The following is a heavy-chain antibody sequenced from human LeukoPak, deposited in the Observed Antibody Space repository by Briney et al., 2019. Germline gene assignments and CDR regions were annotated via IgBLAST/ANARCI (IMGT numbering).Heavy chain of an antibody. Sequence: PSETLSLTCAVYGVSFSGYYWSWIRQPPGKGLEWIGEINHSGSTNYNPSLKRRVTISVDTSKKQFSLKVSFVTAADAVVYYCARGSREQLALWGQGTLVTVSS. CDR2: INHSGST. CDR3: ARGSREQLAL. CDR1: GVSFSGYY. D-gene: IGHD6-13*01. J-gene: IGHJ4*02. V-gene: IGHV4-34*01.